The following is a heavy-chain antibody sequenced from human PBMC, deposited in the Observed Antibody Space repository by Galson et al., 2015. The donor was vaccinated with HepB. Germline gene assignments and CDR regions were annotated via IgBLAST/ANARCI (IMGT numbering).Heavy chain of an antibody. D-gene: IGHD3-9*01. CDR2: ISGSGGST. V-gene: IGHV3-23*01. Sequence: SLRLSCAASGFTFSSYAMSWVRQAPGKGLEWVSAISGSGGSTYYADSVKGRFTISRDNSKNTLYLQMNSLRAEDTAVYYCAKEVGSTFDTYYDILTGYFPIGYYYGMDVWGQGTTVTVSS. CDR3: AKEVGSTFDTYYDILTGYFPIGYYYGMDV. J-gene: IGHJ6*02. CDR1: GFTFSSYA.